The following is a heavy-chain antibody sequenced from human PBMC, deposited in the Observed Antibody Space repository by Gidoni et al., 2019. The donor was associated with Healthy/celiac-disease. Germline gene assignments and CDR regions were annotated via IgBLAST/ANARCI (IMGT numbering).Heavy chain of an antibody. V-gene: IGHV3-23*01. Sequence: EVQLWESGGGLVQPGGTLRRSCAASGITFSSYAMSWVRQAPGKGLGWFSAVSGSGGSTYYADSVKGRFTISRDNSKNTLYLQMNSLRAEDTAVYYCVRWLHCSSTSCNIKTFDTDFDYWGQGTLVTVSS. CDR1: GITFSSYA. D-gene: IGHD2-2*02. CDR3: VRWLHCSSTSCNIKTFDTDFDY. J-gene: IGHJ4*02. CDR2: VSGSGGST.